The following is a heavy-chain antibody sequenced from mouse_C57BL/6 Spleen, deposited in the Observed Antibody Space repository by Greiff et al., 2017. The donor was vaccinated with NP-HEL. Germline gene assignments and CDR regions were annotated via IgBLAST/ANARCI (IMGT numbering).Heavy chain of an antibody. V-gene: IGHV1-64*01. Sequence: QVQLQQPGAELVKPGASVKLSCKASGYTFTSYWMHWVKQRPGQGLEWIGMIHPNSGSTNYNEKFKSKATLTVDKSSSTAYMQLSSLTSEDSAVYYCAGVYYGYEGYAMDYWGQGTSVTVSS. CDR2: IHPNSGST. J-gene: IGHJ4*01. CDR1: GYTFTSYW. CDR3: AGVYYGYEGYAMDY. D-gene: IGHD2-2*01.